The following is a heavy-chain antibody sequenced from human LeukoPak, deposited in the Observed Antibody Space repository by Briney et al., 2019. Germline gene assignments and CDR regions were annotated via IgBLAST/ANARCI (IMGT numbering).Heavy chain of an antibody. D-gene: IGHD1-26*01. V-gene: IGHV4-59*08. CDR1: GGSINSDH. J-gene: IGHJ6*02. CDR2: MYYSGSST. Sequence: SETLSLTCIVSGGSINSDHWSWVRQPPGKGLEWIGYMYYSGSSTNYNPSLKSRVTISVDRSKNQFSLKLSSVTAADTAVYYCARQGHKLTLVDYYGMDVWGQGTTVTVSS. CDR3: ARQGHKLTLVDYYGMDV.